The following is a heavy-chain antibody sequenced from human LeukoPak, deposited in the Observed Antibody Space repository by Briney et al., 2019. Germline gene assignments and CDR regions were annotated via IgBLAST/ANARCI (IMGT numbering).Heavy chain of an antibody. CDR2: IYYSGST. J-gene: IGHJ4*02. V-gene: IGHV4-39*01. D-gene: IGHD2-15*01. CDR3: ARQYCTSGSCPDYFDY. CDR1: GGSISSSSFF. Sequence: SETLSLTCTVSGGSISSSSFFWAWIRQPPGKGLEWIGTIYYSGSTYYNPSLKGRVTISVDTSQNQFSLRLSSVTAADTAVYYCARQYCTSGSCPDYFDYWGQGTLVTVSS.